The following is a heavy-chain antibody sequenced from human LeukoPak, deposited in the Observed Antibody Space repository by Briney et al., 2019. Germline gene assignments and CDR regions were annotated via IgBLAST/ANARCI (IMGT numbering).Heavy chain of an antibody. Sequence: GVSLRLSCAGSGSTFNNYAMSWVRRAPRKGLEWVSTIMIGGDGKHYADSVKGRFTISRDRSESTLYLQMNGLRADDTAVYYCVRAAPRDCSPASCSLFDTWGQGTLVTVSS. CDR3: VRAAPRDCSPASCSLFDT. D-gene: IGHD2-2*01. V-gene: IGHV3-23*01. CDR2: IMIGGDGK. J-gene: IGHJ4*02. CDR1: GSTFNNYA.